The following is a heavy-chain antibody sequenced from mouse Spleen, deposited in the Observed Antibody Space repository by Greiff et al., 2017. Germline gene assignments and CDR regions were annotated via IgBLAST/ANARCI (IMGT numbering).Heavy chain of an antibody. V-gene: IGHV1-76*01. Sequence: QVQLQQSGAELVRPGASVKLSCKASGYTFTDYYINWVKQRPGQGLEWIARIYPGSGNTYYNEKFKGKATLTAEKSSSTAYMQLSSLTSEDSAVYFCASRLTGTAFDYWGQGTTLTVSS. J-gene: IGHJ2*01. CDR1: GYTFTDYY. CDR3: ASRLTGTAFDY. CDR2: IYPGSGNT. D-gene: IGHD4-1*01.